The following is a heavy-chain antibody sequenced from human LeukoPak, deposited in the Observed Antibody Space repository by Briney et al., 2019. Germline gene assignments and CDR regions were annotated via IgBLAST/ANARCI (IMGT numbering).Heavy chain of an antibody. CDR2: IYPGDSDT. J-gene: IGHJ4*01. CDR1: GYSFTNYW. CDR3: ARRHASSWHFDY. D-gene: IGHD6-13*01. V-gene: IGHV5-51*01. Sequence: KAGASLQISCQGSGYSFTNYWIAWVRQMPGKGLEWMGIIYPGDSDTRYSPSFQGQVTISADKSITTAYLQWSSLKASDTGMYSCARRHASSWHFDYWGHGTLVTVSS.